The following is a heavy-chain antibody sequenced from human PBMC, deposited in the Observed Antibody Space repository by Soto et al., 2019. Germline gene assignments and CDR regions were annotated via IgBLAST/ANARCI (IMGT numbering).Heavy chain of an antibody. D-gene: IGHD6-6*01. CDR3: ARYSSSLDY. J-gene: IGHJ4*02. V-gene: IGHV1-69*02. CDR1: GGTFGSYT. CDR2: IIPILGIA. Sequence: SVKVSCTDSGGTFGSYTISWVRQAPGQGLEWMGRIIPILGIANYAQKFQGRVTITADKSTSTAYMELSSLRSDDTAVYYCARYSSSLDYWGQGTLVTVSS.